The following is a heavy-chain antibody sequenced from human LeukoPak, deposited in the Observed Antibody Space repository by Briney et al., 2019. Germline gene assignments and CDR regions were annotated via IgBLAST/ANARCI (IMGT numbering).Heavy chain of an antibody. V-gene: IGHV3-30-3*01. CDR1: GFTFSSYA. D-gene: IGHD1-26*01. CDR3: ARDLSSFNIVGATGY. Sequence: GGSLRLSCAASGFTFSSYAMHWVRQAPGKGLEWVAVISYDGSNKYYADSVRGRFTISRDNSKNTLYLQMNSLRAEDTAVYYCARDLSSFNIVGATGYWGQGTLVTVSS. CDR2: ISYDGSNK. J-gene: IGHJ4*02.